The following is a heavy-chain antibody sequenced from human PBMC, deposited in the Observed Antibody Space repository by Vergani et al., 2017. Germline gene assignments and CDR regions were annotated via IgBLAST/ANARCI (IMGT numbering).Heavy chain of an antibody. J-gene: IGHJ4*02. Sequence: QVHLVESGGGVVQPGRSLTLSCVASGFSFRGHGMHWVRQAPGKGLEWVAMISYDGDRRDYGNFAKGRFTISRDSSKTVYLQMNSLRVEDTAMYFCAKDLSYSTAYPHFDSRGQGTLVTVSS. V-gene: IGHV3-30*18. CDR2: ISYDGDRR. CDR3: AKDLSYSTAYPHFDS. CDR1: GFSFRGHG. D-gene: IGHD4-11*01.